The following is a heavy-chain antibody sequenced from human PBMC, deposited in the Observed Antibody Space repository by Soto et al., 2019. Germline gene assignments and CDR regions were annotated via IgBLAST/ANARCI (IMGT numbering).Heavy chain of an antibody. CDR2: IYYSGST. J-gene: IGHJ4*02. D-gene: IGHD1-26*01. CDR1: GGSISSGDYY. CDR3: ARDKPYSGSHRFDY. V-gene: IGHV4-30-4*01. Sequence: SETLSLTCTVSGGSISSGDYYWSWIRQPPGKGLEWIGYIYYSGSTYYNPSLKSRVTISVDTSKNQFSLKLSSVTAADTAVYYCARDKPYSGSHRFDYWGQGTLVTVSS.